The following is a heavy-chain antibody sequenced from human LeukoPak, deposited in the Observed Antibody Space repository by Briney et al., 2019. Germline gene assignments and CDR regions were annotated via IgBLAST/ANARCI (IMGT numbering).Heavy chain of an antibody. CDR2: ISGSDGST. CDR3: AKSRTGSITYFDY. Sequence: PGGSLRLSCAASGFTFSSYAMSWVRQAPGKGLEWASAISGSDGSTYYADSVKGRFTISRDNSKNTLYLQMNSLRAEDTAVYYCAKSRTGSITYFDYWGQGTLVTVSS. CDR1: GFTFSSYA. V-gene: IGHV3-23*01. J-gene: IGHJ4*02. D-gene: IGHD1-1*01.